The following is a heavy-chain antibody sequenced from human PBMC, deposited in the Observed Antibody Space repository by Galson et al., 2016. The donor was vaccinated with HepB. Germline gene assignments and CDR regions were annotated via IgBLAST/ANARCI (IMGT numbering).Heavy chain of an antibody. CDR3: ARDLRGGKD. Sequence: SLRLSCAATEFIFSNYWMSWVRQAPGKGLEWVANLNPDGSGKYYVDSVEGRFTISRDNARNSVYLQMDSLRAEDTALYSCARDLRGGKDWGQGTLVIVSS. D-gene: IGHD3-16*01. CDR2: LNPDGSGK. V-gene: IGHV3-7*03. CDR1: EFIFSNYW. J-gene: IGHJ4*02.